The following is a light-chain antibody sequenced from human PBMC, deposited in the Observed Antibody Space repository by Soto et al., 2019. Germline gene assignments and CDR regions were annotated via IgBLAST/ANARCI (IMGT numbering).Light chain of an antibody. CDR3: CSFTTSSTLV. CDR2: EVS. V-gene: IGLV2-14*01. J-gene: IGLJ1*01. Sequence: QSVLTQPVSVSGSPGQSITISCTGTSSDIGAYNHVSWYQQNPGKAPQLIIYEVSNRPSGLSNRFSASKSGNAASLTISGLQAEDEADYFCCSFTTSSTLVFGTGTKLTVL. CDR1: SSDIGAYNH.